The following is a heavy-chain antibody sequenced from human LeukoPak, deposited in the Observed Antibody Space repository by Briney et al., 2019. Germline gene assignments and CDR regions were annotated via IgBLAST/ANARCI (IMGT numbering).Heavy chain of an antibody. CDR3: AKQTGSGLFILP. Sequence: SETLSLTCSVSGVSISSSNSYWGWIRQPPGKGLEWIGSIYYTGNTYYNASLKSRVTISIETSKNQFSLKLTSVTAADTAVYYCAKQTGSGLFILPGGQGTLVTVSS. D-gene: IGHD3/OR15-3a*01. CDR1: GVSISSSNSY. J-gene: IGHJ4*02. CDR2: IYYTGNT. V-gene: IGHV4-39*01.